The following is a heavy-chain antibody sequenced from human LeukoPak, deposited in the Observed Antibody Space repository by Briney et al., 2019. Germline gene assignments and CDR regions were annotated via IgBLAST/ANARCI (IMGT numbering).Heavy chain of an antibody. CDR1: GGTFSSYA. V-gene: IGHV1-69*06. CDR2: IIPIFGTA. CDR3: ARGFYGGNPSIYYYYYMDV. D-gene: IGHD4-23*01. J-gene: IGHJ6*03. Sequence: ASVKVSCKASGGTFSSYAISWVRQAPGQGLEWMGGIIPIFGTANYAQKFQGRVTITADKSTSAAYMELSSLRSEDTAVYYCARGFYGGNPSIYYYYYMDVWGKGTTVTISS.